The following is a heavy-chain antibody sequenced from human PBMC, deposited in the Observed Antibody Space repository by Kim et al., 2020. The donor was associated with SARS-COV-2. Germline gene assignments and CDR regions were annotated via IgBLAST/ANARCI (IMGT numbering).Heavy chain of an antibody. D-gene: IGHD3-10*01. CDR1: GFTFSSYS. Sequence: GGSLRLSCAASGFTFSSYSMNWVRQAPGKGLEWVSSISSSSSYIYYADSVKGRFTISRDNAKNSLYLQMNSLRAEDTAVYYCARTWDGSGSYSYFDYWGQGTLVTVSS. J-gene: IGHJ4*02. CDR3: ARTWDGSGSYSYFDY. CDR2: ISSSSSYI. V-gene: IGHV3-21*01.